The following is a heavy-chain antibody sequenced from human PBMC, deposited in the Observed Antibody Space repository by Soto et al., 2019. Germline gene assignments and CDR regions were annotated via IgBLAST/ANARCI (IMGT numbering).Heavy chain of an antibody. CDR2: IYYSGST. Sequence: QVQLQESGPGLVKPSQTLSLTCTVSGGSISSGDYYWSWIRQPPGKGLEWIGYIYYSGSTYYNPSLKSRVIISVDTSKNLFSLKLSSVTAADTAVYYCARTTHTLYSRSSGIDYWGQGTLVTVFS. V-gene: IGHV4-30-4*01. CDR1: GGSISSGDYY. D-gene: IGHD6-6*01. J-gene: IGHJ4*02. CDR3: ARTTHTLYSRSSGIDY.